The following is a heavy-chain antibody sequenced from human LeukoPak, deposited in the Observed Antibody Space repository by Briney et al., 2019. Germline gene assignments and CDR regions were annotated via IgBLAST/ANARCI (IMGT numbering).Heavy chain of an antibody. CDR1: GYTFTSYG. CDR2: ISAYSGNT. V-gene: IGHV1-18*01. D-gene: IGHD3-10*01. CDR3: ARDKLLWFGELLWAPFDY. J-gene: IGHJ4*02. Sequence: ASVKVSCKASGYTFTSYGISWVRQAPGQGLEWMGWISAYSGNTNYAQKLQGRVTMTTDTSTSTAYMELRSLRSDDTAVYYCARDKLLWFGELLWAPFDYWGQGTLVTVSS.